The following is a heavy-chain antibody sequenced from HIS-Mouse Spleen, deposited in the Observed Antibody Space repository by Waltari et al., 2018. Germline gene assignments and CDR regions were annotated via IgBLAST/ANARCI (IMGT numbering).Heavy chain of an antibody. Sequence: QVHLVDSGGGVVQPGRSLSLSCAASGSTFSSYGMHWVRQAPGKGLEWVAVISYDGSNKYYADSVKGRFTISRDNSKNTLYLQMNSLRAEDTAVYYCAKDKHHAFDYWGQGTLVTVSS. CDR2: ISYDGSNK. CDR3: AKDKHHAFDY. J-gene: IGHJ4*02. V-gene: IGHV3-30*18. CDR1: GSTFSSYG.